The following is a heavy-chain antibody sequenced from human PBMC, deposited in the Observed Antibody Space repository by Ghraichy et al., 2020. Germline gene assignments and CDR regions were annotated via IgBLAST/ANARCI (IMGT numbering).Heavy chain of an antibody. CDR2: IKEDASEK. J-gene: IGHJ4*02. CDR1: GFTFSSYW. D-gene: IGHD7-27*01. CDR3: ARHKLGDYYFDH. Sequence: GGSLRLSCVVSGFTFSSYWMSWVRQVPGKGLEWVANIKEDASEKYYVDSVKGRFTISRDNAKNSLYLQMNSLRAEDTAVYYCARHKLGDYYFDHWGQGTLVIVS. V-gene: IGHV3-7*03.